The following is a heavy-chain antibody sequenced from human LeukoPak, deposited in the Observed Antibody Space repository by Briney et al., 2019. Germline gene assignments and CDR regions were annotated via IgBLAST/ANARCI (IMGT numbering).Heavy chain of an antibody. CDR1: NGSINNDY. J-gene: IGHJ5*02. V-gene: IGHV4-59*08. CDR3: ATCAPNRYWLAP. CDR2: IDYSGYT. Sequence: PSETLSLTSNVSNGSINNDYWLWVRQPPGKGQERIAYIDYSGYTDYNPSVKTRVTMSIDTSKSQFTLHLRSVSAADTAIYYCATCAPNRYWLAPWGQGILVTVSS.